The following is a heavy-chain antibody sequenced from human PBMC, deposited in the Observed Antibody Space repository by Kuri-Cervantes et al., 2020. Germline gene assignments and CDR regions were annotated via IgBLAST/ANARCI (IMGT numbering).Heavy chain of an antibody. CDR1: GGSISSSSYY. CDR3: ARECIVGAAADY. Sequence: SETLSLTCTVSGGSISSSSYYWGWIRQPPGKGLEWIGSIYYSGSTYYNPSLKSRVTISVDTSKNQFSLKLSSVTAADTAVYYCARECIVGAAADYWGQGTLVTVSS. J-gene: IGHJ4*02. CDR2: IYYSGST. V-gene: IGHV4-39*02. D-gene: IGHD1-26*01.